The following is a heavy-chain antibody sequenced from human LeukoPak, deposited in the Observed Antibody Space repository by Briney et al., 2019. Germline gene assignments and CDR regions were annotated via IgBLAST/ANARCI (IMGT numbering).Heavy chain of an antibody. CDR1: GFTFSSYS. J-gene: IGHJ4*02. CDR2: ISSSSSTI. V-gene: IGHV3-48*01. Sequence: GSLRLSCAASGFTFSSYSMNWVRQAPGKGLEWVSYISSSSSTIYYADSVKGRFTISRDNAKNSLYLQMNSLRAEDTAVYYCARLPHMVYAIGCYWGQGTLVTVSS. D-gene: IGHD2-8*01. CDR3: ARLPHMVYAIGCY.